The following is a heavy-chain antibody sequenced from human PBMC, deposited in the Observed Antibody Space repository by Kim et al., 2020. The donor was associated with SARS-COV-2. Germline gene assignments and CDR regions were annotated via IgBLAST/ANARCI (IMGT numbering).Heavy chain of an antibody. J-gene: IGHJ3*02. CDR3: TTSSLQLWLFRAFDI. CDR2: IKSKSDGGTT. CDR1: GFTFSNAW. V-gene: IGHV3-15*01. D-gene: IGHD5-18*01. Sequence: GGSLRLSCAASGFTFSNAWMSWVRQAPGKGLEWVGRIKSKSDGGTTDYAAPVKGRFTISRDDSENTLYLRMNSLKTEDTAVYYCTTSSLQLWLFRAFDIWGQGTMVTVSS.